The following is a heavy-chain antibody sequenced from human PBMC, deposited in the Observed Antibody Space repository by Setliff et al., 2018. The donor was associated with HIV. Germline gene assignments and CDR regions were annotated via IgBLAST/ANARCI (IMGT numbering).Heavy chain of an antibody. CDR1: GYTFTSYI. CDR2: IAPSSGGI. Sequence: ASVKVSCKASGYTFTSYILHWVRQATGQGLERVGRIAPSSGGIHYAQKFQDRVTMTRDTSTSTVYMDLSRLRSEDTAVYYCAREFPGGTKGFDYWGQGTLVTVSS. D-gene: IGHD1-1*01. J-gene: IGHJ4*02. CDR3: AREFPGGTKGFDY. V-gene: IGHV1-46*01.